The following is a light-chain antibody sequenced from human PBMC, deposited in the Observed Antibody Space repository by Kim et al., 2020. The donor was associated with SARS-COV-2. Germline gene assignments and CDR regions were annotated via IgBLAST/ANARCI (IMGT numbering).Light chain of an antibody. J-gene: IGKJ3*01. CDR3: QKYRSWPPA. Sequence: LSLGEAVPLSCRVSEDVSVDIAWYRQKPGQPPSLLIYDASYRASGVSGTFTGSGSGTDFTFTINDLQAEDFGVYYCQKYRSWPPAFGPGTKVDIK. CDR2: DAS. V-gene: IGKV3-15*01. CDR1: EDVSVD.